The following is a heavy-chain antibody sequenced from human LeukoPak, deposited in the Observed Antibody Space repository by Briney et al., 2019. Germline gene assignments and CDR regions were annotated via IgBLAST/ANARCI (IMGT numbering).Heavy chain of an antibody. J-gene: IGHJ4*02. Sequence: PSETLSLTCTVSGGSISSSSYYWGWIRQPPGKGLEWIGSIYYSGSTYYNPSLKSRVTISVDTSKNQFSLKLSSVTAADTAVYYCARDRTRPPYYYDSSGYYPIDYWGQGTLVTVSS. D-gene: IGHD3-22*01. CDR3: ARDRTRPPYYYDSSGYYPIDY. V-gene: IGHV4-39*02. CDR2: IYYSGST. CDR1: GGSISSSSYY.